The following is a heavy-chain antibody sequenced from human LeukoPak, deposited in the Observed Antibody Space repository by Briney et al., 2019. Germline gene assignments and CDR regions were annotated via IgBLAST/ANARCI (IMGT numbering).Heavy chain of an antibody. Sequence: ASVKVSCKVSGYTLTELSMHWVRQAPAKGLEWMGRFDPEDGEAIYAQKFQGRVTMTEDTSTNTAYMELSSLRSEDTAVYYCATQQLVRFVLRFQHWGQGTLVTVSS. J-gene: IGHJ1*01. CDR1: GYTLTELS. CDR3: ATQQLVRFVLRFQH. V-gene: IGHV1-24*01. D-gene: IGHD6-13*01. CDR2: FDPEDGEA.